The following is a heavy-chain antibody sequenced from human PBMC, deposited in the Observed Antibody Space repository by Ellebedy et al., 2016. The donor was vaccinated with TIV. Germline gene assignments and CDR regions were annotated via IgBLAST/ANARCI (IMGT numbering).Heavy chain of an antibody. CDR2: ISYDGSNK. CDR3: ARFYSSTTANY. Sequence: GESLKISCAASGFTFSSYAMHWVRQAPGKGLEWVAVISYDGSNKYYADSVKGRFTISRDNSKNTLYLQMNSLRAEDTAVYYCARFYSSTTANYWGQGTLVTVSS. D-gene: IGHD2-2*01. V-gene: IGHV3-30-3*01. J-gene: IGHJ4*02. CDR1: GFTFSSYA.